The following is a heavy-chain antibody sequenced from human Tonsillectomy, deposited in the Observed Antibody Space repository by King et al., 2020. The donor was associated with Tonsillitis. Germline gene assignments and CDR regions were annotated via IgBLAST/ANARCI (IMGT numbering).Heavy chain of an antibody. CDR3: ARGHNWGRDAFDI. CDR1: GGSISSYY. D-gene: IGHD7-27*01. V-gene: IGHV4-59*01. J-gene: IGHJ3*02. CDR2: IYYSGST. Sequence: HVQLQESGPGLVKPSETLSLTCNVSGGSISSYYWSWIRQSPGKGLEWIGYIYYSGSTNYNPSLKSRVTISVDTSKNQFSLKLSSATAADTAVYYCARGHNWGRDAFDIWGQGTVVTVSS.